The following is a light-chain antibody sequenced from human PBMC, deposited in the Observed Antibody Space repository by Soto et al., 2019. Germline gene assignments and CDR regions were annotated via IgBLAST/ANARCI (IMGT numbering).Light chain of an antibody. CDR1: QSISSW. CDR2: DAS. Sequence: DIQMTQSPSTLSASVGDRVTITCRASQSISSWLAWYQQKPGKAPKFLIYDASSLESGDPSRFSGSGSGTEFTLTISSLQPDDFATYYCQQYNSYPYTFGQATKLEIK. V-gene: IGKV1-5*01. J-gene: IGKJ2*01. CDR3: QQYNSYPYT.